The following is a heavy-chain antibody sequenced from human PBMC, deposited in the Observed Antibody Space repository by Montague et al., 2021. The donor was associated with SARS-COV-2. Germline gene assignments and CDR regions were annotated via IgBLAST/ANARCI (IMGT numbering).Heavy chain of an antibody. V-gene: IGHV4-59*01. CDR3: ARRGTGNYEILDY. CDR2: IYDSGGA. CDR1: GGSMRRYY. D-gene: IGHD3-3*01. Sequence: SETLSLTCTISGGSMRRYYWTWIRQLPGKELEWIGSIYDSGGARYNPSLKSRVSISVDASKNQFSLRVTSVTAADTAFYFCARRGTGNYEILDYWGQGILVTVSS. J-gene: IGHJ4*02.